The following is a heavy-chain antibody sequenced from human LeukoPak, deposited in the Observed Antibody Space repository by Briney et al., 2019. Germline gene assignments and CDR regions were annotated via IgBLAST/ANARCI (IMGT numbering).Heavy chain of an antibody. J-gene: IGHJ4*02. Sequence: GGSLRLSCAASGFTFSDYFMSWIRQAPGKGLEWLSHISSSGTRYYTDSVKGRATISRDNAKNSLYLQMNSLRAEDTAVYYCAGPAYCGGNCYYFPDYWGQGTLVTVSS. CDR3: AGPAYCGGNCYYFPDY. V-gene: IGHV3-11*04. CDR1: GFTFSDYF. CDR2: ISSSGTR. D-gene: IGHD2-21*02.